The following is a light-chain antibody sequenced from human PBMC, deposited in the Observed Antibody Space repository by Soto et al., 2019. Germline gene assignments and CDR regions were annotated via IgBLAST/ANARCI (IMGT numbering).Light chain of an antibody. Sequence: ETVMTQSPATLSLSPGEIATLSCRASRDISNNLAWYQQKPGQAPRLLIYGASSRATGIPARFIGSGSGTEFTLTISSLQSEDFAFYYCQQHNDWPLTFGGGTKVEIK. CDR2: GAS. J-gene: IGKJ4*01. CDR3: QQHNDWPLT. CDR1: RDISNN. V-gene: IGKV3-15*01.